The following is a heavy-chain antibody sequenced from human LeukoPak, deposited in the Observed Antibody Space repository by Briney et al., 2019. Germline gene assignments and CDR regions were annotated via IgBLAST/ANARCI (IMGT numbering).Heavy chain of an antibody. CDR1: GFTLRSSD. Sequence: GGSLRLSCAASGFTLRSSDMNWIRQAPGKGLEWVSAISGSVGGTTYYANSVKGRFTISRDNSKNTLHLQMTSLRVEDTALYYCVRDPFFSVPWGQGTLVTVSS. J-gene: IGHJ5*02. CDR3: VRDPFFSVP. D-gene: IGHD2/OR15-2a*01. CDR2: ISGSVGGTT. V-gene: IGHV3-23*01.